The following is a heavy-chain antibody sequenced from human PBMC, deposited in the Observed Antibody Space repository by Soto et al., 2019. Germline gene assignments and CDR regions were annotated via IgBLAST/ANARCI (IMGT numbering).Heavy chain of an antibody. CDR3: ARDLWWQQLIYWFDP. D-gene: IGHD6-13*01. CDR1: GYTFTGYY. Sequence: ASVKVSCKASGYTFTGYYMHWVRQAPGQGLEWMGWINPNSGGTNYAQKFQGRVTMTRGTSISTAYMELSRLRSDDTAVYYCARDLWWQQLIYWFDPWGQGTLVTVSS. J-gene: IGHJ5*02. V-gene: IGHV1-2*02. CDR2: INPNSGGT.